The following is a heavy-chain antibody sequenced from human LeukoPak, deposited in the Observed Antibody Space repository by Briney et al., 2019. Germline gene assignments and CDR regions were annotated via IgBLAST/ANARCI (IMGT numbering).Heavy chain of an antibody. CDR3: TRGGPVAGTHKYFQH. CDR2: MNPNNGNT. CDR1: GYTFTGYY. Sequence: ASVKVSCKASGYTFTGYYMHWVRQATGQGLEWMGWMNPNNGNTHYAQKFQGRVTLTRNTSISTANMELSSLRSEDTAVYYCTRGGPVAGTHKYFQHWGQGTLVTVSS. V-gene: IGHV1-8*02. J-gene: IGHJ1*01. D-gene: IGHD6-19*01.